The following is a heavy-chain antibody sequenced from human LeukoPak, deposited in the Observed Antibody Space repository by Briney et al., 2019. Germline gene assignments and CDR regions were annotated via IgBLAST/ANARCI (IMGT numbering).Heavy chain of an antibody. D-gene: IGHD5-12*01. Sequence: AASVKVSCKASGYTFTGYYMHWVRQAPGQGLEWMGWINPDNGGTNYAQKFQGRATMTRDMSISTAYMELSRLRSDDTAVYYCARDPSNSGYDYLYYFDYWGQGTLVTVSS. CDR2: INPDNGGT. CDR3: ARDPSNSGYDYLYYFDY. CDR1: GYTFTGYY. V-gene: IGHV1-2*02. J-gene: IGHJ4*02.